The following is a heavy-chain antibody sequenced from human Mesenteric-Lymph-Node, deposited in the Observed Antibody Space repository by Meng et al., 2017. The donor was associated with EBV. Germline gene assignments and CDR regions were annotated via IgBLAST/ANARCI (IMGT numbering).Heavy chain of an antibody. CDR3: ARGGDTNGYYVLNY. CDR2: INHSGST. D-gene: IGHD3-22*01. CDR1: GASFSGYY. V-gene: IGHV4-34*01. J-gene: IGHJ4*02. Sequence: QVQLQQWGAGLLKPSETLSLTCVVYGASFSGYYWSWIRQPPGKGLEWIGEINHSGSTNYNPSLKSRVSVSLDTSRTQFSLKLSSVTAADTAVYYCARGGDTNGYYVLNYWGQGTLVTVSS.